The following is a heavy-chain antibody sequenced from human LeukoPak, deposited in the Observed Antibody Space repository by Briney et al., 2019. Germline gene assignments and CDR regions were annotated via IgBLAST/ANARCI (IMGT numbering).Heavy chain of an antibody. CDR1: GFTFSSYG. Sequence: GRSLRLSCAASGFTFSSYGMHWVRQAPGKGLEWVAVIWYDGSNKYYADSVKGRFTISRDNSKNTLYLQMNSLRAEDTAVYYCASDGGWELRGGYFDYWGQGTLVTVSS. CDR3: ASDGGWELRGGYFDY. D-gene: IGHD1-26*01. CDR2: IWYDGSNK. V-gene: IGHV3-33*01. J-gene: IGHJ4*02.